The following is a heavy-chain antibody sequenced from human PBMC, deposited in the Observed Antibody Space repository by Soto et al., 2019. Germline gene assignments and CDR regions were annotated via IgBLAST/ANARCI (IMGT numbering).Heavy chain of an antibody. CDR2: ISPKSGAT. CDR3: ARPPGYISDWYYFDL. V-gene: IGHV1-2*02. D-gene: IGHD3-9*01. CDR1: GYTFIDYY. Sequence: ASVKVSCKASGYTFIDYYMHWVRQAPGQGFEWLGRISPKSGATNYAQKFQGRVAMTWDTSLNTAYMELSSLISEDTAVYYCARPPGYISDWYYFDLWGQGTLVTVSS. J-gene: IGHJ4*02.